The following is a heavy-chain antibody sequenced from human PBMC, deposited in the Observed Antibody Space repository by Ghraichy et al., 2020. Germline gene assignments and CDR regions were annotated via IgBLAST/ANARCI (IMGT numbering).Heavy chain of an antibody. CDR1: GFTFSNFA. CDR2: SGSGGST. D-gene: IGHD2-15*01. CDR3: AKGYRTSHHAVPGWFDP. Sequence: GGSLRLSCAASGFTFSNFAMSWVRQAPGKGLEWVSTSGSGGSTYYADSVKGRFTISRDNSKNTLYLQMNSLRAEDTAVYYCAKGYRTSHHAVPGWFDPWGQGTLVTVSS. V-gene: IGHV3-23*01. J-gene: IGHJ5*02.